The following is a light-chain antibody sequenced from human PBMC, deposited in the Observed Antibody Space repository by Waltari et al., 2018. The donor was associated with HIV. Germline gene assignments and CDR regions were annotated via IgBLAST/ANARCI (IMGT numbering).Light chain of an antibody. CDR3: QQSYSSPRP. V-gene: IGKV1-39*01. Sequence: DIQMTQSPSSLSASVRDRVTITCRASQSISSYLNWYQQKPGKAPNLLIYVASNLQSVVPSRFSGSGSGTDFTLTISSLQPEDFATYYCQQSYSSPRPFGQGTKLEFQ. CDR1: QSISSY. CDR2: VAS. J-gene: IGKJ2*01.